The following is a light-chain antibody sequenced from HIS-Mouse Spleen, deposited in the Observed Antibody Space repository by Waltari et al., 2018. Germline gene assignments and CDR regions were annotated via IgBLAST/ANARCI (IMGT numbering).Light chain of an antibody. V-gene: IGKV4-1*01. CDR1: QRVLYSSNNQNY. CDR3: QQYYSTPYT. J-gene: IGKJ2*01. CDR2: WAS. Sequence: DIAMIQSPDSLAVSLAERATINCNSRQRVLYSSNNQNYLAWYQQKPVEPPKLLIYWASTREAGVPDRFSGSGSGTDFTLTISSLQAEDVAVYYCQQYYSTPYTFGQGTKLEIK.